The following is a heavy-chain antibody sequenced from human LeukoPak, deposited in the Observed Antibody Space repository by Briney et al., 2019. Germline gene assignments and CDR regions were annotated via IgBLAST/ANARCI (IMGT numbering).Heavy chain of an antibody. D-gene: IGHD6-13*01. CDR1: GYTFTGYY. CDR3: ASPLAAAGTGDDY. Sequence: ASVKVSCTASGYTFTGYYMHWVRQAPGQGLEWMGWINPNSGGTNYAQKFQGRVTMTRDTSISTAYMELSRLRYVDTAVYYCASPLAAAGTGDDYWGQGTLVTVSS. CDR2: INPNSGGT. J-gene: IGHJ4*02. V-gene: IGHV1-2*02.